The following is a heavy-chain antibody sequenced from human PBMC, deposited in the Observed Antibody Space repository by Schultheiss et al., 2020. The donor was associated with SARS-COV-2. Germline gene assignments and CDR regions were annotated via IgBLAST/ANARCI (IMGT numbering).Heavy chain of an antibody. V-gene: IGHV3-30*02. CDR1: GFTFSSYG. Sequence: GESLKISCAASGFTFSSYGMHWVRQAPGKGLEWVAVIWYDGSNKYYADSVKGRFTISRDNSKNEVYLQMNGLRVEDTAVYYCAKDSAGDNWGQGTKVTVSS. CDR3: AKDSAGDN. J-gene: IGHJ3*02. CDR2: IWYDGSNK. D-gene: IGHD3-10*01.